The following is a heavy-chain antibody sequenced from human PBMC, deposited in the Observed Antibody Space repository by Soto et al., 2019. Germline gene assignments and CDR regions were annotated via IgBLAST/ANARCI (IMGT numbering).Heavy chain of an antibody. CDR3: ARDLIAAAGFYYYGMDV. J-gene: IGHJ6*02. CDR1: GFTFSSYG. V-gene: IGHV3-33*01. Sequence: QVQLVEPGGGVVQPGRSLRLSCAASGFTFSSYGMHWVRQAPGKGLEWVAVIWYDGSNKYYADSVKGRFTISRDNSKNTLYLQMNSLRAEDTAVYYCARDLIAAAGFYYYGMDVWGQGTTVTVSS. D-gene: IGHD6-13*01. CDR2: IWYDGSNK.